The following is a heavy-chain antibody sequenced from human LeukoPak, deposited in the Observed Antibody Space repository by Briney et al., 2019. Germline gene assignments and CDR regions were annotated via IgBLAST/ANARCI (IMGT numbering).Heavy chain of an antibody. CDR3: ARDFTGNYYYMDV. CDR1: GGSISSYY. CDR2: IYYSGST. J-gene: IGHJ6*03. D-gene: IGHD1-14*01. V-gene: IGHV4-59*01. Sequence: SETLSLTCTVSGGSISSYYRSWIRQPPGKGLEWIGYIYYSGSTNYNPSLKSRVTISVDTSKNQFSLKLSSVTAADTAVYYCARDFTGNYYYMDVWGKGTTVTVSS.